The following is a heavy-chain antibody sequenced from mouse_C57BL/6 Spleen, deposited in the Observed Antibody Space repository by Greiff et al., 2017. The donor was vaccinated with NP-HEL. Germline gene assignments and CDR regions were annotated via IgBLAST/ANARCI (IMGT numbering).Heavy chain of an antibody. J-gene: IGHJ1*03. Sequence: VKLQESGAELVKPGASVKISCKASGYAFSSYWMNWVKQRPGKGLEWIGQIYPGDGDTNYNGKFKGKATLTADKSSSTAYMQLSSLTSEDSAVYFCARSRITTVVATDFDVWGTGTTVTVSS. D-gene: IGHD1-1*01. CDR3: ARSRITTVVATDFDV. V-gene: IGHV1-80*01. CDR2: IYPGDGDT. CDR1: GYAFSSYW.